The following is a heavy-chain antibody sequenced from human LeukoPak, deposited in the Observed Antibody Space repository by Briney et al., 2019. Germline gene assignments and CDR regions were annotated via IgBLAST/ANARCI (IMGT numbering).Heavy chain of an antibody. Sequence: SETLSLTCTVSGGSISSYYWSWIRQPAGKGLEWIGRIYTSGSTNYNPSLKSRVTMSVDTSKNQFSLKLSSVTAADTAVYYCARLRSDCSSTSCYTRGYYYYMDVWGKGTTVTVSS. CDR1: GGSISSYY. D-gene: IGHD2-2*02. V-gene: IGHV4-4*07. J-gene: IGHJ6*03. CDR2: IYTSGST. CDR3: ARLRSDCSSTSCYTRGYYYYMDV.